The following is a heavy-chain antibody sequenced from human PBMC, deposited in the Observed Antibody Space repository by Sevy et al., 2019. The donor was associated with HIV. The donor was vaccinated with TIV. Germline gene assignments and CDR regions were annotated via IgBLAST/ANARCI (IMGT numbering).Heavy chain of an antibody. CDR3: AKDDLGSIDY. CDR2: LSYDDSDE. Sequence: GESLKISCAASGFIFSTSPMHWVRQAPGKGLECVAILSYDDSDENYADSVKGRFTISRDNSKNTLYLQMNSLRTEDTAVYYCAKDDLGSIDYWGQGTLVTGSS. CDR1: GFIFSTSP. D-gene: IGHD3-10*01. J-gene: IGHJ4*02. V-gene: IGHV3-30-3*02.